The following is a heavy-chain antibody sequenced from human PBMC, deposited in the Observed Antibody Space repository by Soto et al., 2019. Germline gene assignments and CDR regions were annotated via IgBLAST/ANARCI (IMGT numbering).Heavy chain of an antibody. D-gene: IGHD3-22*01. Sequence: ASVKVSCKASGYTFTNSGITWVRQAPGQGLEWMGWIGAYNGHTKYAQKLQGRVTMTTDTSTSTAYMELRSLKSDDTAVYYCAREDYYDSSGYLPVRYYFGMDVWGQGTTVTVSS. CDR2: IGAYNGHT. J-gene: IGHJ6*02. CDR3: AREDYYDSSGYLPVRYYFGMDV. CDR1: GYTFTNSG. V-gene: IGHV1-18*01.